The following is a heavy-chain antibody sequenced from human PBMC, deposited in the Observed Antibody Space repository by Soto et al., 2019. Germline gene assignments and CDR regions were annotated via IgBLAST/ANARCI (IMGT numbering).Heavy chain of an antibody. J-gene: IGHJ4*02. CDR3: GRGGWFGVLFGYFDY. CDR1: GFTFSSYS. CDR2: ISSSSSYI. Sequence: EVQLVESGGGLVKPGGSLRLSCAASGFTFSSYSMNWVRQAPGKGLEWVSSISSSSSYIYYADSVKGRFTISRDNAKNSLYLQMNSLRAEDTAVYYCGRGGWFGVLFGYFDYWGQGTLVTVSS. D-gene: IGHD3-10*01. V-gene: IGHV3-21*01.